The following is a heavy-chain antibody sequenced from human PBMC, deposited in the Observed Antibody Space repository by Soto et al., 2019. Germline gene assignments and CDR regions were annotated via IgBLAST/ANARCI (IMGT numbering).Heavy chain of an antibody. CDR3: ARARYAGKLIDD. CDR1: GGSVSSGGYY. V-gene: IGHV4-31*03. Sequence: PSQPLSLTCNVSGGSVSSGGYYWSWVRQNPEKGLEWIGYHYNDGSTFYNPALQSRAVISVDKTENHLFLNLRSVTAADTAVYYCARARYAGKLIDDWGEGTLVTAPQ. D-gene: IGHD6-13*01. CDR2: HYNDGST. J-gene: IGHJ4*01.